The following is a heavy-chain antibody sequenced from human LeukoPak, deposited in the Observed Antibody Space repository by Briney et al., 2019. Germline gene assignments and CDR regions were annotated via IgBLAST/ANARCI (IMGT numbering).Heavy chain of an antibody. V-gene: IGHV3-21*01. CDR2: ISSSSSYI. CDR1: GFTFSSYS. J-gene: IGHJ4*02. CDR3: ARGAQLWFNQDY. D-gene: IGHD5-18*01. Sequence: GGSLRLSCAASGFTFSSYSMNWVRQAPGKGLEWVSSISSSSSYIYYADSVKGRFTISRDNAKNSLYLQMNSLRAEDTAVYYCARGAQLWFNQDYWGQGTLVTVSS.